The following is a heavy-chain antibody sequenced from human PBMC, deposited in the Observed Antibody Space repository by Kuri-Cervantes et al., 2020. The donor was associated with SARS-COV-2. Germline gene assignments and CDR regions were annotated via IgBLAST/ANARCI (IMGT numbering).Heavy chain of an antibody. Sequence: ASVKVSCKASGYTFTSYAMHWVRQAPGQRLEWMGWINAGNGNTKYSQKFQGRVTITRDTSASTAYMELSSLRSDDTAVYYCARVDYWWVPAAISPAHFDYWGQGTPVTVSS. D-gene: IGHD2-2*02. J-gene: IGHJ4*02. CDR2: INAGNGNT. V-gene: IGHV1-3*01. CDR1: GYTFTSYA. CDR3: ARVDYWWVPAAISPAHFDY.